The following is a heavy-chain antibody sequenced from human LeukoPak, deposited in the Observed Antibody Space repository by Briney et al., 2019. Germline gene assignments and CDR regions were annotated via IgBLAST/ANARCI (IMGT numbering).Heavy chain of an antibody. J-gene: IGHJ4*02. CDR1: GFTFSNAW. D-gene: IGHD3-10*01. Sequence: GGSLRLSCAASGFTFSNAWMSWVRQAPGKGLEWVANIKQDGSEKYYVDSVKGRFTISRDNAKNSLYLQMNSLRAEDTAVYYCARDAGYYFDYWGQGTLVTVSS. V-gene: IGHV3-7*01. CDR2: IKQDGSEK. CDR3: ARDAGYYFDY.